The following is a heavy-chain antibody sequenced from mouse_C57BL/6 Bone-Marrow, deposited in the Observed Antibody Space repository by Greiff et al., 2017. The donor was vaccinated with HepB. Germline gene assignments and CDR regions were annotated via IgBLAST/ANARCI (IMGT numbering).Heavy chain of an antibody. CDR3: ARHYGSSLYYAMDY. CDR1: GYTFTDYN. CDR2: INPNNGGT. Sequence: EVQLQQSGPELVKPGASVKMSCKASGYTFTDYNMHWVKQSHGKSLEWIGYINPNNGGTSYNQKFKGKATLTVNKSSSTAYMELRSLTSEDSAVYYCARHYGSSLYYAMDYWGQGTSVTVSS. V-gene: IGHV1-22*01. D-gene: IGHD1-1*01. J-gene: IGHJ4*01.